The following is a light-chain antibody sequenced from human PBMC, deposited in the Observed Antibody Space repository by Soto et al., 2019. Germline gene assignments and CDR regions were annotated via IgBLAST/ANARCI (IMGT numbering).Light chain of an antibody. CDR3: QQSYSTLNS. Sequence: DIQVTQSPSSLSASVGDRVTITCRASQNIRTYLTWYQQRPGKPPELLIHTASTLQSGVPSRFSGSGSGTDFTLTISSLQPEDFATYYCQQSYSTLNSFGQGTKLEIK. CDR2: TAS. CDR1: QNIRTY. V-gene: IGKV1-39*01. J-gene: IGKJ2*03.